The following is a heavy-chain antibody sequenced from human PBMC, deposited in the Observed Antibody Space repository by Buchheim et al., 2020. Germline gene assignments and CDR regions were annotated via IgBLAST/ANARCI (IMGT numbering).Heavy chain of an antibody. CDR3: AREVSMIRGLFNY. CDR2: MNPNSGNT. D-gene: IGHD3-10*01. V-gene: IGHV1-8*01. J-gene: IGHJ4*02. Sequence: QVQLVQSGAEVKTPGASVKFSCKASGYTVTSYDINWVRQATGRGLEWMGWMNPNSGNTGYAQKFQGRVTLTRDTSISTVYMELSSLRSEDTAVYYCAREVSMIRGLFNYWGQGTL. CDR1: GYTVTSYD.